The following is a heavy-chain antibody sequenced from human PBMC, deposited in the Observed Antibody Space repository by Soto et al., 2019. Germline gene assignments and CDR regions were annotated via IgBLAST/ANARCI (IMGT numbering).Heavy chain of an antibody. CDR1: GFTFSSYA. J-gene: IGHJ6*02. V-gene: IGHV3-30-3*01. CDR2: ISYDGSNK. Sequence: PGGSLRLSCAASGFTFSSYAMHWVRQAPGKGLEWVAVISYDGSNKYYADSVKGRFTISRDNSKNTLYLQMNSLRAEDTAVYYCARDYYRFNSGYGFSMDVWGQGTTVTVSS. D-gene: IGHD5-12*01. CDR3: ARDYYRFNSGYGFSMDV.